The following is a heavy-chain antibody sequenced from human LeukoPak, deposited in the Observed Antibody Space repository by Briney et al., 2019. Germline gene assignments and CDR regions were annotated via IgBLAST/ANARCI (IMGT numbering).Heavy chain of an antibody. CDR3: ARSERYSSGWPYFDY. Sequence: SETMSLTCTLSGGSISSYYGNWIRQPPGKGLEWIGYIYYSGSTTYNRTLKSRVSISVDTSKKQFSLKLSSVTAADTAVYYCARSERYSSGWPYFDYWGQGTLVTVSS. J-gene: IGHJ4*02. D-gene: IGHD6-19*01. CDR2: IYYSGST. V-gene: IGHV4-59*01. CDR1: GGSISSYY.